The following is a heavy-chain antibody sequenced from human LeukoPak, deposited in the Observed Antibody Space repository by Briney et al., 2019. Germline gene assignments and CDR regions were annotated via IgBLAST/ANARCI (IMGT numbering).Heavy chain of an antibody. D-gene: IGHD3-3*01. CDR2: INPSGGST. CDR3: ARAPPGDFWSGYYPDY. V-gene: IGHV1-46*01. Sequence: ASVKVSCKAFGYTFTSYYMHWVRQAPGQGLEWMGIINPSGGSTSYAQKFQGRVTMTRDTSTSTVYMELSSLRSEDTAVYYCARAPPGDFWSGYYPDYWGQGTLVTVSS. J-gene: IGHJ4*02. CDR1: GYTFTSYY.